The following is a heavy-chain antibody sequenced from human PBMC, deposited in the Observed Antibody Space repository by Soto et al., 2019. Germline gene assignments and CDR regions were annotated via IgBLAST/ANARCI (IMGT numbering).Heavy chain of an antibody. CDR1: GLTFSSYG. Sequence: LRLSCAASGLTFSSYGMYWVRQAPGKGLEWVTGISYDGSNKYYADSVKGRFTISRDNSKNTLYLQMNSLRAEDTAVYYCTKGSYSGIYSDFDYWGQGTLVTVSS. CDR2: ISYDGSNK. J-gene: IGHJ4*02. V-gene: IGHV3-30*18. D-gene: IGHD1-26*01. CDR3: TKGSYSGIYSDFDY.